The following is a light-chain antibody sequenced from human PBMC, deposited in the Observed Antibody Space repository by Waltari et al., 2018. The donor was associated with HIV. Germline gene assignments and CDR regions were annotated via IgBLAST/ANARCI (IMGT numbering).Light chain of an antibody. V-gene: IGKV1-5*03. CDR2: KAS. Sequence: DIQMTQSPSALSASAGDRVTITCRASDNINNYLAWYQQKPGKAPKLLIYKASTLEGGVPSRFSGSGFATDFTLTISSLEPDDSATYYCQQYYTYPLFGRGTKVEI. J-gene: IGKJ4*01. CDR1: DNINNY. CDR3: QQYYTYPL.